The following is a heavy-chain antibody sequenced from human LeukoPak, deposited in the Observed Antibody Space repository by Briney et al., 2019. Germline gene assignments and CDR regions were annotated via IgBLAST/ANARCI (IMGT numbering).Heavy chain of an antibody. J-gene: IGHJ4*02. CDR2: IYYSGST. CDR1: GGSISSSSYY. Sequence: SETLSLTCTVSGGSISSSSYYWGWIRQPPGKGVEWIGSIYYSGSTYYNPSLKSRVTISVDTSKNQFSLKLSSVTAADTAVYYCARMSIAAWGVFGYWGQGTLVTVSS. D-gene: IGHD6-6*01. CDR3: ARMSIAAWGVFGY. V-gene: IGHV4-39*07.